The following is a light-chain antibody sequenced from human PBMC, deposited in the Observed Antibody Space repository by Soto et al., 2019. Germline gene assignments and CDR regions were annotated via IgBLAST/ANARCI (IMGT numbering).Light chain of an antibody. V-gene: IGKV1-27*01. CDR1: QTITIS. CDR2: GAS. Sequence: DVQLTQSPSALSASVGARVSMTCRASQTITISLAWYQQKPGKPPELLIYGASTLQSGVPSRFSGSGSVTDFTLTINGLQPEDAATYYCQKYDSAPFSFGQGTELEI. CDR3: QKYDSAPFS. J-gene: IGKJ2*03.